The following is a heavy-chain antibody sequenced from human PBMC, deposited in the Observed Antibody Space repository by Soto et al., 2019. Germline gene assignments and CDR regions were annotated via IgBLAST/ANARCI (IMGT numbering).Heavy chain of an antibody. CDR3: STDPGEYCSSTSCYISDY. D-gene: IGHD2-2*02. Sequence: ASVKVSCKVSGYTITELSMHWVRQAPGKGGEWMAVFAPEDGDTLYAQKFQGRVTITEDTSTDTAYMELSSLSSEDTSVYYCSTDPGEYCSSTSCYISDYWGQGTLVTVSS. J-gene: IGHJ4*02. CDR2: FAPEDGDT. CDR1: GYTITELS. V-gene: IGHV1-24*01.